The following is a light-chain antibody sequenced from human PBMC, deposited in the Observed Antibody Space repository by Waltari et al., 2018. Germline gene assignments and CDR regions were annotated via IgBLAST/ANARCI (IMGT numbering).Light chain of an antibody. CDR2: AAS. CDR3: QQSYRPPPA. CDR1: QSISSP. J-gene: IGKJ1*01. Sequence: DIQMTQSPSSLSASVGDSITITSRASQSISSPLNWYQQQSGEAPKLLIAAASGLKSGAPSRFRGSGSETDITLSISRLQPEDFATYYCQQSYRPPPAFGQGTKVEIK. V-gene: IGKV1-39*01.